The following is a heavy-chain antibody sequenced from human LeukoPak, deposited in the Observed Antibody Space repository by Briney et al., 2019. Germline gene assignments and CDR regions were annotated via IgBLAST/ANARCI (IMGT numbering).Heavy chain of an antibody. V-gene: IGHV3-21*04. CDR3: AKGDYNYYYGMDV. CDR1: GFTFSSYS. CDR2: ISSSSSYI. J-gene: IGHJ6*02. Sequence: PGGSLRLSCVASGFTFSSYSMNWVRQAPGKGLEWVSSISSSSSYIYYADSVKGRFTISRDNAKNSLYLQMNSLRAEDTALYYCAKGDYNYYYGMDVWGQGTTVTVSS.